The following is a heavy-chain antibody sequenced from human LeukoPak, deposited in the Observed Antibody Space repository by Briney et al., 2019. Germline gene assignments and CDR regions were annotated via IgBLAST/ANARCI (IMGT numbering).Heavy chain of an antibody. D-gene: IGHD5-24*01. CDR3: ARHIRNGYNYDHFDY. Sequence: GESLKISCKGSGYSFTNYWIGWVRQMPGKGLEWMGIIYPGDSDTGYSPSFQGQVTISADKSISTAFLQWSSLKASDTAIYFCARHIRNGYNYDHFDYWGQGTLVSVSS. CDR2: IYPGDSDT. CDR1: GYSFTNYW. V-gene: IGHV5-51*01. J-gene: IGHJ4*02.